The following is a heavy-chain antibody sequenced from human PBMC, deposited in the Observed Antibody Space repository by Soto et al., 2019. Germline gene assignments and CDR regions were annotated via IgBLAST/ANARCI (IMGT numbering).Heavy chain of an antibody. J-gene: IGHJ4*02. D-gene: IGHD6-13*01. CDR1: GFTFSSYG. Sequence: PGGSLRLSCAASGFTFSSYGMHWVRQAPGKGLEWVAVISYDGSNKYYADSVKGRFTISRDNSKNTLYLQMNSLRAEDTAVYYCAKLPSPQLGEQQLDPFDYWGQGTLVTVSS. CDR2: ISYDGSNK. V-gene: IGHV3-30*18. CDR3: AKLPSPQLGEQQLDPFDY.